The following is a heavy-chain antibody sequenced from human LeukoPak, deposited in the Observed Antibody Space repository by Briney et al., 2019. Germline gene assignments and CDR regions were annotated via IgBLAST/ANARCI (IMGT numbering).Heavy chain of an antibody. J-gene: IGHJ4*01. V-gene: IGHV4-34*01. CDR2: INHTGST. CDR3: ERAGRFTAASGY. Sequence: SETLSLTCAVYGGSFSGYYWSWIRQPPRKGLEWIGEINHTGSTNNNPSLKSRVTISVDTSTNQFSLKLSSVTAADTAVYLCERAGRFTAASGYWGQGTMVTVSS. CDR1: GGSFSGYY. D-gene: IGHD6-13*01.